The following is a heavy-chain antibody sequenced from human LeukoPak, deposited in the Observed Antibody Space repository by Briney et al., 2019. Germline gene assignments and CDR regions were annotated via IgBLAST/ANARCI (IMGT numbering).Heavy chain of an antibody. Sequence: PGGSLRLSCVVSGATFRTPWLSWIRQAPGKGLQWVANINPDVSGIWYVDSVKGRFTISRDDASNSLYLQMNSLRAEDAAVYYCIVNAGAYCGQGTMVTASS. V-gene: IGHV3-7*05. CDR3: IVNAGAY. CDR1: GATFRTPW. D-gene: IGHD2-8*01. CDR2: INPDVSGI. J-gene: IGHJ4*02.